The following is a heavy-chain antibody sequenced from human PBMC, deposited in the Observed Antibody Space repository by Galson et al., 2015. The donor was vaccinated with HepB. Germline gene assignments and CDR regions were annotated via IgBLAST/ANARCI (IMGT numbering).Heavy chain of an antibody. Sequence: SLRLSCAASGFTFSSYSMNWVRQAPGKGLEWVSSISSSSYIYYADSVKGRFTISRDNAKNSLYLQMNSLRAEDTAVYYCARDRPDVPDYGDYVVSDYRGQETLVTVSS. J-gene: IGHJ4*02. D-gene: IGHD4-17*01. CDR3: ARDRPDVPDYGDYVVSDY. V-gene: IGHV3-21*01. CDR2: ISSSSYI. CDR1: GFTFSSYS.